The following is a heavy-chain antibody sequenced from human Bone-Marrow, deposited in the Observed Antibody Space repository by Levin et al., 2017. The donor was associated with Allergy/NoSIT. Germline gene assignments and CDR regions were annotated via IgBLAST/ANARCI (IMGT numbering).Heavy chain of an antibody. V-gene: IGHV2-5*02. D-gene: IGHD5-12*01. CDR3: AHSVSGYDSYDY. J-gene: IGHJ4*02. CDR2: IYGDDDK. Sequence: SGPTLVKPTQTLTLTCTFSGFSVTTSTVGVGWIRQPPGKALEWLAVIYGDDDKRYSPSLKTRLTITKDSSKKQVVLTMTNVDPVDTATYHCAHSVSGYDSYDYWGPGTRVTVSS. CDR1: GFSVTTSTVG.